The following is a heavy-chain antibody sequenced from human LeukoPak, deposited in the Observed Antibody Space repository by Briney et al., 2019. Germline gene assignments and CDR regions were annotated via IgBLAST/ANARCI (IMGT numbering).Heavy chain of an antibody. CDR3: AKPKDGYNLPLPY. D-gene: IGHD5-24*01. CDR2: FSGSGGST. V-gene: IGHV3-23*01. J-gene: IGHJ4*02. CDR1: GFTFSSYA. Sequence: GGSLRLSCAASGFTFSSYAMSWVRQAPGKGLEWVSAFSGSGGSTYYADSVKGRFTISRDNSKNTLYLQMNSLRAEDTAVYYCAKPKDGYNLPLPYWGQGTLVTVSS.